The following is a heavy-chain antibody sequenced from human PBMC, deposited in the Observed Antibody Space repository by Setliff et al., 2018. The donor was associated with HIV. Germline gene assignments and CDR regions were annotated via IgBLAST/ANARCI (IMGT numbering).Heavy chain of an antibody. CDR2: VNTDGSSK. V-gene: IGHV3-74*01. D-gene: IGHD5-12*01. J-gene: IGHJ4*02. CDR1: GFTFDRFW. Sequence: QPGGSLRLSCAAAGFTFDRFWMHWVRQAPGKGLVWVSRVNTDGSSKTYADSVKDRFTISRDNAKNTVYLQMNSLRAEDTGVYYCHSGYDTEEQSYFDYWGQGTLVTV. CDR3: HSGYDTEEQSYFDY.